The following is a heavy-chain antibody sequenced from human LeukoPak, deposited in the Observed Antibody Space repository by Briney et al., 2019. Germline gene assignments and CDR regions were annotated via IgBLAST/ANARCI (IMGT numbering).Heavy chain of an antibody. CDR1: GGSISSSSYY. CDR3: AGSHIVAVTGFAFDI. CDR2: IYYSGST. V-gene: IGHV4-39*01. J-gene: IGHJ3*02. D-gene: IGHD2-21*02. Sequence: SETLSLTCTVSGGSISSSSYYWGWIRQPPGKGLEWIGSIYYSGSTYYNPSLKSRVTIAVDTSKNQFSLKLSSVTAADTTVYYCAGSHIVAVTGFAFDIWGQGTLVTVSS.